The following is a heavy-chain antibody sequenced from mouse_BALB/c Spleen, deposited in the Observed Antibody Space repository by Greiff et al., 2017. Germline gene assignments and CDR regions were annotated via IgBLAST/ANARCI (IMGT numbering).Heavy chain of an antibody. CDR3: ARGDYYGSQAWFAY. D-gene: IGHD1-1*01. CDR1: GYTFSSYW. V-gene: IGHV1-9*01. Sequence: QVQLRQSGAELMKPGASVKISCKATGYTFSSYWIEWVKQRPGHGLEWIGEILPGSGSTNYNEKFKGKATFTADTSSNTAYMQLSSLTSEDSAVYYCARGDYYGSQAWFAYWGQGTLVTVSA. J-gene: IGHJ3*01. CDR2: ILPGSGST.